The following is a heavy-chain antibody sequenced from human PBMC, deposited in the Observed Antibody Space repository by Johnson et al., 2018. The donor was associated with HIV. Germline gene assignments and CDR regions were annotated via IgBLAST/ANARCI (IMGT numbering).Heavy chain of an antibody. D-gene: IGHD2-21*01. CDR1: GFTFTNFW. CDR3: VRDDGSDFEAFDI. J-gene: IGHJ3*02. Sequence: MQLVESGGGLVQPGGSLRLSCAASGFTFTNFWMSWVRQAPGKGLEWVADIKQDGSEKYYLDPVKGRFTISRDNARKSLYLQMNNLRAEDTAVYYCVRDDGSDFEAFDIWGQGTMVTISS. V-gene: IGHV3-7*05. CDR2: IKQDGSEK.